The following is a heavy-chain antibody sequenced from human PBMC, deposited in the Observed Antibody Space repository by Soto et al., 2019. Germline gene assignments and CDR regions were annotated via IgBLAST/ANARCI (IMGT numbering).Heavy chain of an antibody. CDR2: ISYDGSNK. CDR1: GFTFSSYG. J-gene: IGHJ4*02. D-gene: IGHD6-19*01. Sequence: QVQLVESGGGVVQPGRSLRLSCAASGFTFSSYGMHWVRQAPGKGLEWVAVISYDGSNKYYADSVKGRFTISRDNSKNTLYLQMNSRRAEDTAVYYCAKTGSSGWVFDYWGQGTLVTVSS. V-gene: IGHV3-30*18. CDR3: AKTGSSGWVFDY.